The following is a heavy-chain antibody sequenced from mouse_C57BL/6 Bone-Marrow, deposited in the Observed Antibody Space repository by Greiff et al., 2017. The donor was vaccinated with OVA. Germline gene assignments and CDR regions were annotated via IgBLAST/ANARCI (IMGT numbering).Heavy chain of an antibody. D-gene: IGHD2-12*01. CDR1: GYTFTSYG. Sequence: VQLQESGAELAKPGASLKLSCKASGYTFTSYGMHWVQQRPGQGLEWIGYINPSSGYTKYNQKFKDKATLTADKSSSTAYMQLSSLTYEDSAVYYCAPLRSRGYYFDYRGQGTTLTVST. V-gene: IGHV1-7*01. CDR3: APLRSRGYYFDY. CDR2: INPSSGYT. J-gene: IGHJ2*01.